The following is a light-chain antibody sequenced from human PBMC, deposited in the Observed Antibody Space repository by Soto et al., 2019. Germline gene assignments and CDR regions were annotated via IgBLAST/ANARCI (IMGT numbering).Light chain of an antibody. V-gene: IGKV3-15*01. CDR2: GAS. Sequence: EIVMTQSPATLSVSPGERATFSRRASQYISSKVAWYQQKPGQAPRLLIYGASIRATGVPDSFSGSGSGTEFTLSISSLQSEHFAVYYCQQYNNWPQTFGQGTKVDI. CDR1: QYISSK. CDR3: QQYNNWPQT. J-gene: IGKJ1*01.